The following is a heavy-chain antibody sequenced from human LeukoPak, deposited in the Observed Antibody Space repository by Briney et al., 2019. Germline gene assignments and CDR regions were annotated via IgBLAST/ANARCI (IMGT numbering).Heavy chain of an antibody. V-gene: IGHV4-30-4*01. J-gene: IGHJ4*02. CDR1: GGSISSGDYY. D-gene: IGHD2-2*01. CDR3: ARERVVPAANPLYYFDY. Sequence: SETLSLTCTVSGGSISSGDYYWSWIRQPPGKGLEWIGYIYYSGSTYYNPSLKSRVTISVDTSKNQFSLKLSSVTAADTAVYYCARERVVPAANPLYYFDYWGQGTLVTVSS. CDR2: IYYSGST.